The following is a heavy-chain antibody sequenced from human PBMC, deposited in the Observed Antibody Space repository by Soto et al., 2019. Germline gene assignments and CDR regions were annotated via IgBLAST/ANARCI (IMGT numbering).Heavy chain of an antibody. D-gene: IGHD3-22*01. CDR2: ISSSSSYI. V-gene: IGHV3-21*01. CDR3: ARDSLSGYYLFAFDI. J-gene: IGHJ3*02. CDR1: GFTFSSYS. Sequence: PGGSLRLSCAASGFTFSSYSMNWVRQAPGKGLEWVSSISSSSSYIYYADSVKGRFTISRDNAKNSLYLQMNSLRAEDTAVYYCARDSLSGYYLFAFDIWGQGTMVTVSS.